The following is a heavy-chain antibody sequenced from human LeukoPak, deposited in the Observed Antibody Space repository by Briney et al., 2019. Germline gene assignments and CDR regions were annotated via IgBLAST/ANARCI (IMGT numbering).Heavy chain of an antibody. CDR2: ISWNSGSI. V-gene: IGHV3-9*01. J-gene: IGHJ6*02. Sequence: GGSLRLSCAASGFTVSSNYMSWVRQAPGKGLEWVSGISWNSGSIGYADSVKGRFTISRDNAKNSLYLQMNSLRAEDTALYYCAKDIGSQRYYGMDVWGQGTTVTASS. CDR3: AKDIGSQRYYGMDV. CDR1: GFTVSSNY.